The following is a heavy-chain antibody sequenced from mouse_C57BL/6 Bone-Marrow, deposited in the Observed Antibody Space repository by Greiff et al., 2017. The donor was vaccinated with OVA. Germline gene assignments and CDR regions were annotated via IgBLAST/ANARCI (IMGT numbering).Heavy chain of an antibody. V-gene: IGHV14-3*01. J-gene: IGHJ4*01. D-gene: IGHD2-12*01. Sequence: EVKLQESVAELVRPGASVKLSCTASGFNINNTYMHWVKQRPEQGLEWIGRIDPANGNTKYAPKFQGKATITADTSSNTAYLQLSSLTSKDTAIYYCARGCYSLDAMDYWGQGTSVTVSS. CDR2: IDPANGNT. CDR1: GFNINNTY. CDR3: ARGCYSLDAMDY.